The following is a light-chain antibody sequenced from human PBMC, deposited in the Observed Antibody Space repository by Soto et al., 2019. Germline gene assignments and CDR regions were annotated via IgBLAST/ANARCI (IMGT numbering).Light chain of an antibody. CDR1: QSISNW. Sequence: DIQMTQSPSTLSGSVGDRVTITCRASQSISNWLAWYQQKPGTAPKVLIYHASNLQSGVPSRFSGSGSGTNFTLTISSLQPEDFATYFCQQNYDTPITFGQGTRLEIK. J-gene: IGKJ5*01. CDR3: QQNYDTPIT. CDR2: HAS. V-gene: IGKV1-5*01.